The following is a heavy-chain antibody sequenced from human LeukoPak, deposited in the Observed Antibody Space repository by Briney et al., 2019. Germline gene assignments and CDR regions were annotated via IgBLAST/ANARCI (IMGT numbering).Heavy chain of an antibody. CDR2: IIPILGIA. CDR3: ARERYLGYYDSSGYFDYFDY. D-gene: IGHD3-22*01. CDR1: GGTFSSYA. Sequence: GASVKVSCKASGGTFSSYAISWVRQAPGQGLEWMGRIIPILGIANYAQKFQGRVTITADKSTSTAYMELSSLRSEDTAVYYCARERYLGYYDSSGYFDYFDYWGQGTLVTVSS. V-gene: IGHV1-69*04. J-gene: IGHJ4*02.